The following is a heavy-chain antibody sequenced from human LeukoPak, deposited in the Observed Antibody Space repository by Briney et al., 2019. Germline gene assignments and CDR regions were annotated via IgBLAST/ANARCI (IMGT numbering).Heavy chain of an antibody. CDR3: ARGWIANRLYFDY. Sequence: SETLSLTCTVSGGSINSGSYYWSWIRQPAGKGLEWIGRIHTSGSTNYNPSLKSRVTISVDTSKNQFSLKLSSVTAADTAVYYCARGWIANRLYFDYWGQGTLVTVSS. D-gene: IGHD2-21*01. CDR1: GGSINSGSYY. CDR2: IHTSGST. V-gene: IGHV4-61*02. J-gene: IGHJ4*02.